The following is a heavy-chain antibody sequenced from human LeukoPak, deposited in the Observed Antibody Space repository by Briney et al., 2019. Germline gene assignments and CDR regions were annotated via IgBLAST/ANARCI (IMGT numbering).Heavy chain of an antibody. CDR3: TRRDYYDSSGYYDY. Sequence: AGSLKLSCAASGFSFSGSAMHWVRQASGKGLEWVGRVRSKANSYATAYAALVKGRFTISRDNSKNAAYLQMNSLKTEDTAVYYCTRRDYYDSSGYYDYWGQGTLVTVSS. J-gene: IGHJ4*02. V-gene: IGHV3-73*01. CDR1: GFSFSGSA. D-gene: IGHD3-22*01. CDR2: VRSKANSYAT.